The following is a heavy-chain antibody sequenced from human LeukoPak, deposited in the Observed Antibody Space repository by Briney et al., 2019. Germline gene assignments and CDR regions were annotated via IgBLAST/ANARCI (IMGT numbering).Heavy chain of an antibody. V-gene: IGHV1-8*01. CDR2: MNPNSGNT. CDR3: ARGFTRQLVLAGY. J-gene: IGHJ4*02. D-gene: IGHD6-6*01. CDR1: GYTFTSYD. Sequence: GASVKVSCKASGYTFTSYDINWVRQATGQGLEWMGWMNPNSGNTGCAQKFQGRVTMTRNTSISTAYMELSSLRSEDTAVYYCARGFTRQLVLAGYWGQGTLVTVSS.